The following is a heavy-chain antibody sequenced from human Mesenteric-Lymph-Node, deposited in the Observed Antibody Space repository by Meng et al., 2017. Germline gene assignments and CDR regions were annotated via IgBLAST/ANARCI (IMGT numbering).Heavy chain of an antibody. J-gene: IGHJ5*02. CDR1: GGSISSSRHY. CDR3: ARAEYYNWFDP. V-gene: IGHV4-39*07. Sequence: HPQLKEAGPGLGKPSETLSLHCTVSGGSISSSRHYWGWIRQPPGKGLEWIGSIYYSGSTYYNPSLKSRVTISIDTSKNQFSLKLSSVTAADTAVYYCARAEYYNWFDPWGQGTLVTVSS. CDR2: IYYSGST. D-gene: IGHD1-14*01.